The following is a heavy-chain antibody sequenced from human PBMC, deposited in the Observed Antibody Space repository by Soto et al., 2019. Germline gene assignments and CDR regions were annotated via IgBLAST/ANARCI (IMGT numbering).Heavy chain of an antibody. D-gene: IGHD3-10*01. CDR2: IVVGSGNT. CDR3: AAKIWFGELPSTIADDY. J-gene: IGHJ4*02. Sequence: GASVKVSCKASGFTCTSSAVQWVRQARGQRLEWIGWIVVGSGNTNYAQKFRERVTITRDMSTSTAYMELSSLRSEDTAVYYCAAKIWFGELPSTIADDYWGQGTLVTVSS. CDR1: GFTCTSSA. V-gene: IGHV1-58*01.